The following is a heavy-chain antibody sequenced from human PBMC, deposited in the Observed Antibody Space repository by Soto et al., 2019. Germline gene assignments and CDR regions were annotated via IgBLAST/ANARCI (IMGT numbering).Heavy chain of an antibody. D-gene: IGHD5-12*01. V-gene: IGHV4-31*03. CDR1: GGSISSGGYY. CDR2: IYYSGST. Sequence: QVQLQESGPGLVKPPQTLSLTCTVSGGSISSGGYYWSWIRQHPGKGLEWIGYIYYSGSTYYKPFLKSRVTISVDTSKNQFSLKLSSVPAADTAVYYCARGGGYNTAFDYWGQGTLVTVSS. CDR3: ARGGGYNTAFDY. J-gene: IGHJ4*02.